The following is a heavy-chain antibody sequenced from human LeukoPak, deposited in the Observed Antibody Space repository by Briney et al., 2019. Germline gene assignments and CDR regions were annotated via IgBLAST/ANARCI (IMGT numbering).Heavy chain of an antibody. D-gene: IGHD6-6*01. CDR2: IYYSGTT. V-gene: IGHV4-59*01. J-gene: IGHJ5*02. Sequence: SETLSLTCSVSGGSISSYYWSWIRQPQGKGLEWIGYIYYSGTTNYKPSLKSRVTMSVGTSKNQFSLKLSSVTAADTAVYYCARGVAAPWFDPWGQGTLVTVSS. CDR1: GGSISSYY. CDR3: ARGVAAPWFDP.